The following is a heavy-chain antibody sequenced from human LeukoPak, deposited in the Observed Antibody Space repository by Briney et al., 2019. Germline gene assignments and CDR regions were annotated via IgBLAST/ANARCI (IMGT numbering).Heavy chain of an antibody. CDR2: IIPIFGTA. CDR1: GGTFSSYA. J-gene: IGHJ4*02. Sequence: VASVKVSCKASGGTFSSYAISWVRQAPGQGLEWMGGIIPIFGTANYAQKFQGRVTITADESTSTAYVELSSLRSEDTAVYYCARRDNNDYGDYSIDYWGQGTLVTVSS. D-gene: IGHD4-17*01. CDR3: ARRDNNDYGDYSIDY. V-gene: IGHV1-69*13.